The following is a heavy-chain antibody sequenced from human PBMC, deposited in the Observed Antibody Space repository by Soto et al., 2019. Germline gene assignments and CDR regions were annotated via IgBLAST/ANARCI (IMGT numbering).Heavy chain of an antibody. Sequence: VQLVESGGGLVQPGGSLRLSCAASGFTFSNYWMHWVRQAPGKGLVWLSRINTDGSDTFYADSVKGRFTISRDNPKKTLYRQMSSPRADDTAVYYCAKGRAVGTDWGPGTLVTVSS. D-gene: IGHD2-21*02. CDR2: INTDGSDT. CDR3: AKGRAVGTD. V-gene: IGHV3-74*01. J-gene: IGHJ4*02. CDR1: GFTFSNYW.